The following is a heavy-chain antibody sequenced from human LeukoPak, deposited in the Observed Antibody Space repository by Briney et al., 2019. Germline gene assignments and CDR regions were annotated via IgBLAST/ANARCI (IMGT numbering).Heavy chain of an antibody. CDR1: GFTFSDYW. CDR2: ITSDGTST. CDR3: ARGMPTTLQY. D-gene: IGHD3-16*01. J-gene: IGHJ4*02. Sequence: GGSLRLSCAASGFTFSDYWMHWVRQAPGKGLVWVSRITSDGTSTSHADSVKGRFTISRDNARNTLILRMNSLRAEDTAVYYCARGMPTTLQYWGQGTLVTVSS. V-gene: IGHV3-74*01.